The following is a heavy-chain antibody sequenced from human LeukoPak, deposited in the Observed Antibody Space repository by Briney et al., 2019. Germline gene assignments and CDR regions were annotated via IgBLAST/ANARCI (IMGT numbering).Heavy chain of an antibody. J-gene: IGHJ4*02. CDR1: GGSISSSSYY. CDR2: IYYSGST. CDR3: ARREMATIDY. Sequence: SETLSLTCTVSGGSISSSSYYWGWIRQPPGKGLEWIGSIYYSGSTYYNPSLKSRVTISVDTSKNQFSLKLSSVTAADTAVYYGARREMATIDYWGQGTLVTVSS. D-gene: IGHD5-24*01. V-gene: IGHV4-39*01.